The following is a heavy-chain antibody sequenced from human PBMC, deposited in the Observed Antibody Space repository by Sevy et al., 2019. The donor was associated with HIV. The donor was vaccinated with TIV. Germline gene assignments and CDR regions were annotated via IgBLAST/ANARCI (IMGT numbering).Heavy chain of an antibody. CDR3: ARDSNWNYETVEGFDY. J-gene: IGHJ4*02. V-gene: IGHV3-7*03. D-gene: IGHD1-7*01. CDR2: IKQDGSEK. CDR1: GFTFSSYW. Sequence: GGSLRLSCAASGFTFSSYWMSWVRQAPGKGLEWVANIKQDGSEKYYVDSVKGRFTISRDNAKNSLYLQMNSLRAEDTAVYYCARDSNWNYETVEGFDYWGQGTLVTVSS.